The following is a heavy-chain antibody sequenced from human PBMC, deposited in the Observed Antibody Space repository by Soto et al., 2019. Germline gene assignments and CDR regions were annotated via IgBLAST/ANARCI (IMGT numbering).Heavy chain of an antibody. CDR2: IGAYNGDT. Sequence: QGQLVQSGAEVKKPGASVKVSCKASGYTFSTYGFSWVRQAPGQGLEWMGWIGAYNGDTNYAQNFQGRVTMTTDTSTTTSYMELRSLRSDDTAVYFCARDWKGAEGFDPWGQGTLVTVSS. J-gene: IGHJ5*02. CDR1: GYTFSTYG. CDR3: ARDWKGAEGFDP. D-gene: IGHD1-1*01. V-gene: IGHV1-18*01.